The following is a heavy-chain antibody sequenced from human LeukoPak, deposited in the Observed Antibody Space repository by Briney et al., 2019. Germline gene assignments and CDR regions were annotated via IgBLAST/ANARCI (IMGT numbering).Heavy chain of an antibody. V-gene: IGHV4-61*01. J-gene: IGHJ4*02. CDR3: ARGRGSGSYYD. Sequence: PSETLSLTCTVSGGSVSSDSYYWSWIRQPPGKGLEWIGYIYYSGSTNYNPSLKSRVTISVDTSKNQFSLKLSSVTAADTAVYYCARGRGSGSYYDWGQGTLVTVSS. CDR1: GGSVSSDSYY. CDR2: IYYSGST. D-gene: IGHD3-10*01.